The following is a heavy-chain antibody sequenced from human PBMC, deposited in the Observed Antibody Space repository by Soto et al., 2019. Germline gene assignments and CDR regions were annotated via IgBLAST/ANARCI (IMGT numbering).Heavy chain of an antibody. CDR2: IVGGGGTT. CDR1: GFTLRSKP. D-gene: IGHD4-17*01. J-gene: IGHJ2*01. V-gene: IGHV3-23*01. CDR3: AKRTVGWYFDL. Sequence: EVQLLESGGGLVQPGGSLRLSGAASGFTLRSKPMTWVRQAPGKGLEWVSVIVGGGGTTYSADAERGRSTISRDNTKNTLYLQMSSLRDEDTAVYYCAKRTVGWYFDLWGRGTLVTVSS.